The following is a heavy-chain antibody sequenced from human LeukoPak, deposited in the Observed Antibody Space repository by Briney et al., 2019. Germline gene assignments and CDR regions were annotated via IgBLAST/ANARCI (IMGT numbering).Heavy chain of an antibody. J-gene: IGHJ4*02. Sequence: SEALSLTCAVYGGPFSGYYWSWIRQPPGKGLEWIGEINHSGSTNYNPSLKSRVTISVDTSKNQFSLKLSSVTAADPAVYYCARALYGGKVFDYWGQGTLVTVSS. CDR1: GGPFSGYY. D-gene: IGHD4-23*01. V-gene: IGHV4-34*01. CDR3: ARALYGGKVFDY. CDR2: INHSGST.